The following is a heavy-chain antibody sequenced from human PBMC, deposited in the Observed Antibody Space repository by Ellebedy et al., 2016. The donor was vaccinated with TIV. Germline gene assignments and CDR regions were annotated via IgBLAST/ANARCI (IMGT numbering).Heavy chain of an antibody. D-gene: IGHD5-12*01. J-gene: IGHJ6*02. CDR3: ARVDYSGYDYRYYYYGMDV. Sequence: GESLKISXAASGFTFSSYAMHWVRQAPGKGLEWVAVISYDGSNKYYADSVKGRFTISRDNSKNTLYLQMNSLRAEDTAVYYCARVDYSGYDYRYYYYGMDVWGQGTTVTVSS. CDR2: ISYDGSNK. CDR1: GFTFSSYA. V-gene: IGHV3-30-3*01.